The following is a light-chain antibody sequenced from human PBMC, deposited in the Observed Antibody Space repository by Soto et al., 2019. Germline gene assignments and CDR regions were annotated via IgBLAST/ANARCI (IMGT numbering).Light chain of an antibody. CDR1: QSVSAN. CDR2: AAS. CDR3: QQYNNWPYT. V-gene: IGKV3D-15*01. Sequence: EIVLTQSPGTLSLSPGERATLSCRASQSVSANFVAWYQQKPGQPPRLFIFAASGRAAGIPDRFSGSGSGTDFTLTISSLQSEDFAVYYCQQYNNWPYTFGQGTKLEIK. J-gene: IGKJ2*01.